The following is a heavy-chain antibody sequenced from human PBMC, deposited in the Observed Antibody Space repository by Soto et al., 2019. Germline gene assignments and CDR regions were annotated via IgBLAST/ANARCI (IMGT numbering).Heavy chain of an antibody. CDR3: ANTPYDSSGYYSYYYYYGMDV. J-gene: IGHJ6*02. CDR1: GYTFTSYA. D-gene: IGHD3-22*01. CDR2: INAGNGNT. Sequence: ASVKVSCKASGYTFTSYAMHCVRQAPGQRLEWMGWINAGNGNTNYAQKFQGRVTITVDESTSTAYMELSSLRSEDTAVYYCANTPYDSSGYYSYYYYYGMDVWGQGTTVTVSS. V-gene: IGHV1-3*01.